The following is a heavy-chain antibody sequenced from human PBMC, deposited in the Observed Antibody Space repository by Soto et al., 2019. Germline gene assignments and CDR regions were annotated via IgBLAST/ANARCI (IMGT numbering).Heavy chain of an antibody. D-gene: IGHD3-3*01. V-gene: IGHV1-2*02. CDR1: GYTFTDYY. J-gene: IGHJ4*02. CDR2: INPNSCGT. Sequence: GASVKVSCKASGYTFTDYYMHWVRQALGQGLEWMGWINPNSCGTNYAQKFQGRVTMTRDTSISTAYMELSRLRSDDTAVYYCARAQYYDFWSGIDYWGQGTLVTVSS. CDR3: ARAQYYDFWSGIDY.